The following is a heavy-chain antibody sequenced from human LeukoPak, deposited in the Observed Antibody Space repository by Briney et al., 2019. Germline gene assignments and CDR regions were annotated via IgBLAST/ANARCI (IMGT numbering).Heavy chain of an antibody. J-gene: IGHJ4*02. CDR2: INQDGSYT. D-gene: IGHD4-11*01. V-gene: IGHV3-7*01. Sequence: PGGSLRLSCAASGFVFSKEWMSWVRQAPEKGLEWVARINQDGSYTYYVDSVRGRFTISRDNAENSLYLEMNGLRAEDTAVYYCAKYSHRSPVYWGQGTLVTVSS. CDR3: AKYSHRSPVY. CDR1: GFVFSKEW.